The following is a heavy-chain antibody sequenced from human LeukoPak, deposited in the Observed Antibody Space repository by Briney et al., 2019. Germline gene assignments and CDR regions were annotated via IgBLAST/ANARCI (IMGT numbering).Heavy chain of an antibody. CDR3: ARFHSSGWFYYFDY. CDR1: GGTFSSYA. V-gene: IGHV1-18*01. CDR2: ISAYNGNT. Sequence: ASVKVSCKASGGTFSSYAISWVRQAPGQGLEWMGWISAYNGNTNYAQKLQGRVTMTTDTSTSTAYMELRSLRSDDTAVYYCARFHSSGWFYYFDYWGQGTLVTVSS. J-gene: IGHJ4*02. D-gene: IGHD6-19*01.